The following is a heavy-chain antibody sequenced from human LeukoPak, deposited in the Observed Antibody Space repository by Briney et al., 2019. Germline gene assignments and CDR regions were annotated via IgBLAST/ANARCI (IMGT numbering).Heavy chain of an antibody. J-gene: IGHJ4*02. D-gene: IGHD2-2*01. V-gene: IGHV4-34*01. CDR2: INHSGST. CDR1: GGSFSGYY. CDR3: ARHGVVPAARFDY. Sequence: SETLSLTCAVYGGSFSGYYWSWIRQPPGKGLEWIGEINHSGSTNYNPSLKSRVTISVDTSKNQFSLKLSSVTAADTAVYYCARHGVVPAARFDYWGQGTLVTVSS.